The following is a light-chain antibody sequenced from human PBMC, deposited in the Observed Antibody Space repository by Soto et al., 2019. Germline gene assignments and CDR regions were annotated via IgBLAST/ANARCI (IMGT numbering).Light chain of an antibody. V-gene: IGKV2-30*01. J-gene: IGKJ1*01. CDR3: VQGTYWPPWT. CDR2: KVS. Sequence: DVVMTQSPLSLPVTLGQPASISCRSSQSSWSGVGNTYWHWFQQRPGQSPRRLIYKVSNRDSGVPDRFSGSGSDTDFTLEISRVEAEDVGVYYCVQGTYWPPWTFGQGTKVEIK. CDR1: QSSWSGVGNTY.